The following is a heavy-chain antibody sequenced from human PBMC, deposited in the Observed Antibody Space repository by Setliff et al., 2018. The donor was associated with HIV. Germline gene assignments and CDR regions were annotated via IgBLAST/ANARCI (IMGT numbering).Heavy chain of an antibody. V-gene: IGHV3-23*01. J-gene: IGHJ4*02. Sequence: GGSLRLSCTASGFAFESYAMHWVRQAPGKGLEWVSAISGSGGSTYYADSVKGRFTISRDNSKNTLYLQMNSLRAEDTAVYYCAKAPLTIVATGGEDCWGQGTLVTVSS. D-gene: IGHD6-13*01. CDR3: AKAPLTIVATGGEDC. CDR2: ISGSGGST. CDR1: GFAFESYA.